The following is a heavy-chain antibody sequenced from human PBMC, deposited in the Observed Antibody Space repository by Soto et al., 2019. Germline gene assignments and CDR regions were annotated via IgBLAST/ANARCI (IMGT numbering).Heavy chain of an antibody. D-gene: IGHD6-13*01. V-gene: IGHV3-33*01. J-gene: IGHJ5*02. CDR3: ARDYSSSWYTSTLFNWFDP. Sequence: QVQLVESGGGVVQPWRSLRLSCAASGFTFSSYGMHWVRQAPGKGLEWVAVIWYDGSNKYYADSVKGRFTISRDNSKNTLYLQMNSLRAEDTAVYYCARDYSSSWYTSTLFNWFDPWGQGTLVTVSS. CDR1: GFTFSSYG. CDR2: IWYDGSNK.